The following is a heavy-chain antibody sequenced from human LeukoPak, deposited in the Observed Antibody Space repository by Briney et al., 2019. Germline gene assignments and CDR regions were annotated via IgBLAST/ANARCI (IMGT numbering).Heavy chain of an antibody. Sequence: SETLSLTCAVYGGSFSGYYWSWIRQPPGKGLEWIGSIYYSGSTYYNPSLKSRATISVDTSKNQFSLKLSSVTAADTAVYYCARSYYDSSGYYYVHYYYYMDVWGKGTTVTISS. CDR3: ARSYYDSSGYYYVHYYYYMDV. D-gene: IGHD3-22*01. J-gene: IGHJ6*03. V-gene: IGHV4-34*01. CDR2: IYYSGST. CDR1: GGSFSGYY.